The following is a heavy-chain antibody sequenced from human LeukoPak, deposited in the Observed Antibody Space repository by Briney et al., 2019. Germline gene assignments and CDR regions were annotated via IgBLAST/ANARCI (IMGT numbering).Heavy chain of an antibody. J-gene: IGHJ4*02. D-gene: IGHD3/OR15-3a*01. Sequence: SETLSLTCTVSGCSSSSYYWSWIRQPPGKGLEWIGYIYYSGSTNYNPSLKSRVTISVDTSKNQFSLKLSSVAAADTAVYYCARHHRRDYYFDYWGQGTLVSVSS. CDR3: ARHHRRDYYFDY. CDR2: IYYSGST. V-gene: IGHV4-59*08. CDR1: GCSSSSYY.